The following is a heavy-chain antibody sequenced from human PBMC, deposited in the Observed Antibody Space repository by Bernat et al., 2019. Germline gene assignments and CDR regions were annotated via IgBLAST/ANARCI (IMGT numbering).Heavy chain of an antibody. CDR3: AFRGGSSGWYDGY. Sequence: EVQLVESGGGLVQSGGSLRLCCAASGFTLSSYSMNWVRQSPGKGLEWVSYIHSSSSIIYYADSVKGRFTISRDNAKNSLYLQMNSLRDEDTAVYYCAFRGGSSGWYDGYWGHGTLVTVSS. D-gene: IGHD6-19*01. J-gene: IGHJ4*03. V-gene: IGHV3-48*02. CDR2: IHSSSSII. CDR1: GFTLSSYS.